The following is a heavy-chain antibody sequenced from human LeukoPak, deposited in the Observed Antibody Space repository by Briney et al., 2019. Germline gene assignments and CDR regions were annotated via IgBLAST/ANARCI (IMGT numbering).Heavy chain of an antibody. CDR3: ARWQFILVDDSSGYYSH. J-gene: IGHJ4*02. CDR2: IYYSGST. V-gene: IGHV4-30-4*01. Sequence: PSETLSLTCTVSGGSISSGDYYWSWIRQPPGKGLEWIGYIYYSGSTNYNPSLKSRVTISVDTSKNQFSLKLSSVTAADTAVYYCARWQFILVDDSSGYYSHWGQGTLVTVSS. CDR1: GGSISSGDYY. D-gene: IGHD3-22*01.